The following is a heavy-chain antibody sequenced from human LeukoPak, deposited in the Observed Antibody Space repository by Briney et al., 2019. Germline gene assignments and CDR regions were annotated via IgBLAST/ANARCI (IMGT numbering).Heavy chain of an antibody. CDR2: IKQDGSEK. V-gene: IGHV3-7*01. CDR3: AREQERWLQSDAFDI. D-gene: IGHD5-24*01. CDR1: GFTFSSYW. Sequence: GGSLRLSCAASGFTFSSYWMSWVRQAPGKGLEWVANIKQDGSEKYYVDSVKGRFTISRDNAKSSLYLQMNSLRAEDTAVYYCAREQERWLQSDAFDIWGQGTMVTVSS. J-gene: IGHJ3*02.